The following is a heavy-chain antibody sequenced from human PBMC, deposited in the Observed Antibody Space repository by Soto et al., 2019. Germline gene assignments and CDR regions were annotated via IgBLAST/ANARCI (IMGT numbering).Heavy chain of an antibody. Sequence: QVQLQESGPGLVKPSQTLSLTCTVSGGSISSGGYYWSWIRQHPGKGLEWIGYIYYSGITYYNPSLKSRVTISVDTSKHQFSLKLSSVTAADTAVYYCASNRRDYDSSGYYYVNPHYWGQGTLVTVSS. CDR1: GGSISSGGYY. CDR3: ASNRRDYDSSGYYYVNPHY. J-gene: IGHJ4*02. CDR2: IYYSGIT. D-gene: IGHD3-22*01. V-gene: IGHV4-31*03.